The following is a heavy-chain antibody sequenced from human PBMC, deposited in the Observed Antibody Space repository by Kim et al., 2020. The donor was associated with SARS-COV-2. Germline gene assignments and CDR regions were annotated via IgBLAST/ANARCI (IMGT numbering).Heavy chain of an antibody. CDR2: IWNDGNRK. CDR3: ARDPRDGYYFFDH. D-gene: IGHD5-12*01. J-gene: IGHJ4*02. V-gene: IGHV3-33*01. Sequence: GRSLRLSCATSGFTFSDSHIHWVRQAPGRGLEWVAVIWNDGNRKYYAESVKGRFTVSRDSSKSTSWLQMDSLRAEDMGVYYCARDPRDGYYFFDHWGQGSLVTVSS. CDR1: GFTFSDSH.